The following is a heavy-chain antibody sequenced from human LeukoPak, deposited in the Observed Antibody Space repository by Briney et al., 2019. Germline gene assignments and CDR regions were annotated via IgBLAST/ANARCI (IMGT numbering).Heavy chain of an antibody. D-gene: IGHD2-15*01. Sequence: GGSLRLSCAASGFTFSSYAMSWVRQAPGKGLEWVSAISGSGGSTYYADSVKGRFTISRDNSKNTLYLQMYSLRAEVTAVYYCAKAKKYCSGGSCYYFDYWGQGTLVTVSS. CDR3: AKAKKYCSGGSCYYFDY. V-gene: IGHV3-23*01. J-gene: IGHJ4*02. CDR2: ISGSGGST. CDR1: GFTFSSYA.